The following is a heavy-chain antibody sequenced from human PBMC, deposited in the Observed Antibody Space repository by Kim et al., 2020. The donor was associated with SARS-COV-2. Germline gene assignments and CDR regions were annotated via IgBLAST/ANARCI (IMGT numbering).Heavy chain of an antibody. D-gene: IGHD6-6*01. CDR3: AREAEYSSSRLVRDFYYYYGMDV. V-gene: IGHV1-2*02. CDR1: GYTFTGYY. J-gene: IGHJ6*02. CDR2: INPNSGGT. Sequence: ASVKVSCKASGYTFTGYYMHWVRQAPGQGLEWMGWINPNSGGTNYAQKFQGRVTMTRDTSISTAYMELSRLRSDDTAVYYCAREAEYSSSRLVRDFYYYYGMDVWGQGTTVTVSS.